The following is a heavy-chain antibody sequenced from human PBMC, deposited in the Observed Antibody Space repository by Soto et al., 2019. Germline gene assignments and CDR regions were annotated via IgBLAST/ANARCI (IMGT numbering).Heavy chain of an antibody. V-gene: IGHV3-30*18. Sequence: GGSLRLSCAASGFTFNTYGMYWVRQAPGKGLEWVAAISYDGRNKYHADSVKGRFTISRDNSKNTLYLQMNSLRVEDTAVYYCAKDIVRYTYGACDYWGQGALVTVSS. CDR3: AKDIVRYTYGACDY. D-gene: IGHD5-18*01. CDR2: ISYDGRNK. J-gene: IGHJ4*02. CDR1: GFTFNTYG.